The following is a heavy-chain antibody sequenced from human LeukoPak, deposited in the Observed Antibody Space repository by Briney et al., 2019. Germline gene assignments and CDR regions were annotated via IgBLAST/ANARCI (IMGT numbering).Heavy chain of an antibody. J-gene: IGHJ6*03. D-gene: IGHD3-10*01. CDR1: GGSISSSNW. CDR2: IYHSGST. V-gene: IGHV4-4*02. Sequence: PSETLSLTCAVSGGSISSSNWWSWVRQPPGKGLEWIGEIYHSGSTNYNPSLKSRVTISVDKSKNQFSLKLSSVTAADTAVYYCARGGSEGVRELYYYYMDVWGKGTTVTVSS. CDR3: ARGGSEGVRELYYYYMDV.